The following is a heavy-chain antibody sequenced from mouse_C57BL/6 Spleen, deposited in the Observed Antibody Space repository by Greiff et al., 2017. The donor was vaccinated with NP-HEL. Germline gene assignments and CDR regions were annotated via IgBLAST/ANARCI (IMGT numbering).Heavy chain of an antibody. Sequence: EVQLQQSGAELVRPGASVKLSCTASGFNIKDDYMHWVKQRPEQGLEWIGWIDPENGDTEYASKFQGKATITADTSSNTAYLQLSSLTSEDTAVYYCTTRIRGGYFDVWGTGTTVTVSS. CDR1: GFNIKDDY. V-gene: IGHV14-4*01. CDR2: IDPENGDT. CDR3: TTRIRGGYFDV. J-gene: IGHJ1*03.